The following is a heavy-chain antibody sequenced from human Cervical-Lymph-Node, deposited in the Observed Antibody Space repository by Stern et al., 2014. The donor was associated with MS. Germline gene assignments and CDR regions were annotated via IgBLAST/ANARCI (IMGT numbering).Heavy chain of an antibody. CDR3: ATMTIIGFGP. V-gene: IGHV1-18*01. D-gene: IGHD3-22*01. J-gene: IGHJ1*01. CDR1: GYTFSTYV. CDR2: ISTHNGDT. Sequence: VQLVESGPEVRKPGASVKVSCKTSGYTFSTYVVFWVRQAPGQGLEGLGSISTHNGDTNYAQILKGRVTMTTDSSTNTAYMELRSLRSDDTAVYYCATMTIIGFGPWGPGTLVTVSS.